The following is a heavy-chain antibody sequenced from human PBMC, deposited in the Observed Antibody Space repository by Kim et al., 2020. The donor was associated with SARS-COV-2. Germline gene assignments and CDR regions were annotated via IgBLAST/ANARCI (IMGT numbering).Heavy chain of an antibody. CDR2: IYYSGST. Sequence: SETLSLTCTVSGGSISSYYWSWIRQPPGKGLEWIGYIYYSGSTNYNPSLKSRVTISVDTSKNQFSLKLSSVTAADTAVYYCARHRFGGSGSQRLYYGMDVWGQGTTVTVSS. D-gene: IGHD3-10*01. CDR1: GGSISSYY. CDR3: ARHRFGGSGSQRLYYGMDV. V-gene: IGHV4-59*08. J-gene: IGHJ6*02.